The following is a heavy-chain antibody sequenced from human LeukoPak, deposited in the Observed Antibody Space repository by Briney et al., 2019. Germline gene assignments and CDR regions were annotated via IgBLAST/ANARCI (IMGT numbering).Heavy chain of an antibody. CDR3: ARARSSYGYGDAFDI. CDR2: ISFSGSYI. V-gene: IGHV3-21*01. J-gene: IGHJ3*02. D-gene: IGHD5-18*01. CDR1: GFNFESYS. Sequence: GGSLRLSCAASGFNFESYSMNWVRQAPGKGLEWVSSISFSGSYIYYAASVKGRFTVSRDNSKNTLYLQMNSLRAEDTAVYYCARARSSYGYGDAFDIWGQGTMVTVSS.